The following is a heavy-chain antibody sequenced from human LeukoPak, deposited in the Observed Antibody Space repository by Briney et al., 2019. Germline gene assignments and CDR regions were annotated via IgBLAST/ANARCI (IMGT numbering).Heavy chain of an antibody. J-gene: IGHJ4*02. CDR3: ARHRYRGVITTPFDY. CDR1: GGSFSGYY. D-gene: IGHD3-10*01. V-gene: IGHV4-34*01. Sequence: PSETLSLTCAVYGGSFSGYYWSWIRQPPGKGLEWIGEISHSGSTNYNPSLKSRVTISVDTSKNQFSLKLSSVTAADTAVYYCARHRYRGVITTPFDYWGQGTLVTVSS. CDR2: ISHSGST.